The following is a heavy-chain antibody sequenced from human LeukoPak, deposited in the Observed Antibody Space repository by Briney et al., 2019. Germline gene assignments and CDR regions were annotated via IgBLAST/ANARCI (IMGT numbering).Heavy chain of an antibody. CDR3: ARVAWDAFDI. J-gene: IGHJ3*02. CDR2: ISSSGRTI. CDR1: GFTVSSNY. D-gene: IGHD1-26*01. V-gene: IGHV3-11*04. Sequence: PGGSLRLSCAASGFTVSSNYMRWVRQAPGKGLDWVSYISSSGRTIYYADSVKGRFTISRDNAKNSLFLLMNSLRVEDTAVYYCARVAWDAFDIWGQGTMVTVSS.